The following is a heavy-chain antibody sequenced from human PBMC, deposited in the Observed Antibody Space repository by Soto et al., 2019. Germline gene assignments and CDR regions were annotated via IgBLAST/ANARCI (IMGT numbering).Heavy chain of an antibody. V-gene: IGHV3-74*01. CDR1: GFTLSNFW. CDR3: VRDHHDYDFWSGNPRGYFNL. Sequence: EVQLVESGGGLDQPGGSLRLSCAASGFTLSNFWMHWVRQVPGKGLVWVSRINDDGSRTKYADSVEGRLTISRDNAKNTLYLQMDSLRVDHTAVYYCVRDHHDYDFWSGNPRGYFNLWGRGTLVTVSS. J-gene: IGHJ2*01. CDR2: INDDGSRT. D-gene: IGHD3-3*01.